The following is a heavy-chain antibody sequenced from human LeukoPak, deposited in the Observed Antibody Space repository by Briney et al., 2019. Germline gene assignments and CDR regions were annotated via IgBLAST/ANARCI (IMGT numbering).Heavy chain of an antibody. J-gene: IGHJ4*02. V-gene: IGHV3-48*04. CDR1: GFTLSSYT. Sequence: GGSLRLSCAAFGFTLSSYTMNWVRQAPGKGLEWISSMSSSGSNIYYADSVKGRFTISRDNAENSLYLQMNSLRAEDTAVYYCARGTMATVNFDCWGQGTLVTVSS. CDR2: MSSSGSNI. D-gene: IGHD4-11*01. CDR3: ARGTMATVNFDC.